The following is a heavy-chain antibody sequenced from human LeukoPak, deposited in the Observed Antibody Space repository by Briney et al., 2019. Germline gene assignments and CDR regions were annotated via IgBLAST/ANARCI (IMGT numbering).Heavy chain of an antibody. CDR3: ARVPWVVATIEGNYFDY. J-gene: IGHJ4*02. V-gene: IGHV3-48*03. Sequence: GGSLRLSCAASGFTFSSYEMNWVRQAPGKGLEWVSYISSSGSTIYYADSVKGRFTISRDNAKNSLYLQMNSLRAEDTAVYYCARVPWVVATIEGNYFDYWGQGTLVTVSS. CDR1: GFTFSSYE. CDR2: ISSSGSTI. D-gene: IGHD5-12*01.